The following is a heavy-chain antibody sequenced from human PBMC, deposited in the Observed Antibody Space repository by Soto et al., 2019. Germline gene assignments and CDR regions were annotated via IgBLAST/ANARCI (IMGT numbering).Heavy chain of an antibody. D-gene: IGHD2-15*01. CDR1: GFTFSSYW. V-gene: IGHV3-7*01. CDR2: IKQDGSEK. CDR3: AREGQADNYYYYGMDV. J-gene: IGHJ6*02. Sequence: EVQLVESGGGLVQPGGSLRLSCAASGFTFSSYWMSWVRQAPGKGLEWVANIKQDGSEKYYVDSVKGRFTISRDNAKNSLYLQMNSLRAGGPAVYYCAREGQADNYYYYGMDVWGQGTTVTVSS.